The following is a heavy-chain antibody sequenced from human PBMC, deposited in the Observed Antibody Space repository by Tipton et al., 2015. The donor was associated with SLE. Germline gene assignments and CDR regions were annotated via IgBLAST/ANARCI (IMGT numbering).Heavy chain of an antibody. V-gene: IGHV4-39*07. CDR2: IYYSGST. Sequence: LRLSCTVSGGSISSSSYYWGWIRQPPGKGLEWIGSIYYSGSTYYNPSLKSRVTISVGTSKNQFSLKLSSVTAADTAVYYCARVMNKPRAFDIWGQGTMVTVSS. CDR3: ARVMNKPRAFDI. CDR1: GGSISSSSYY. D-gene: IGHD2-8*01. J-gene: IGHJ3*02.